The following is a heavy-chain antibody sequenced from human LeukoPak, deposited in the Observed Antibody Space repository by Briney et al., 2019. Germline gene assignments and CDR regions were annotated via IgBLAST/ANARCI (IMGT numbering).Heavy chain of an antibody. Sequence: PGGTLRLSCAASGFTFSSYGMSWVRQAPGKGLEWVSAISGSGGSTYYADSVKGRLTISRDNSKNTLYLQMNSLRAEDTAVYYCAKVRKSIAVVDAFDIWGQGTMVTVSS. CDR3: AKVRKSIAVVDAFDI. V-gene: IGHV3-23*01. CDR2: ISGSGGST. D-gene: IGHD6-19*01. CDR1: GFTFSSYG. J-gene: IGHJ3*02.